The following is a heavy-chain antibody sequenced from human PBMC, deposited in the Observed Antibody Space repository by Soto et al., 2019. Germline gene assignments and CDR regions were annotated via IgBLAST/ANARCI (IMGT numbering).Heavy chain of an antibody. V-gene: IGHV4-34*01. CDR1: GGSFSTYY. J-gene: IGHJ3*02. Sequence: QLQQWGAGLLKPSETLSLTCVVSGGSFSTYYYNWIRQSPGKGLEWIGEINHSGNNNYSPSLKSRVTMSLDTSKNQFSRKLTSVTAAGTAGYYCAGGGSNDWQVAFDIWGQGTMVTVSS. CDR3: AGGGSNDWQVAFDI. D-gene: IGHD3-9*01. CDR2: INHSGNN.